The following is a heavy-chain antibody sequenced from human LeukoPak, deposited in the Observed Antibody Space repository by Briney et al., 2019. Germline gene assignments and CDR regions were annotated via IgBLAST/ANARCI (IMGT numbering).Heavy chain of an antibody. V-gene: IGHV3-11*06. J-gene: IGHJ4*02. D-gene: IGHD3-22*01. CDR1: GFTFSDYY. CDR3: ARSDGNYLESSGYCDS. CDR2: ISGSSSYM. Sequence: PGGSLRLSCAASGFTFSDYYMSWIRQAPGKGLEWVSCISGSSSYMYYADSVKGRFTISRDNAKKSVYLQMNSLRAEDTAVYYCARSDGNYLESSGYCDSWGQGTLVTVSS.